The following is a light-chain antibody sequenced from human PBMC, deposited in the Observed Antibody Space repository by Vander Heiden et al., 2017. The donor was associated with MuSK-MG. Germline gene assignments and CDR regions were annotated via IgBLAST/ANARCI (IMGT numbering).Light chain of an antibody. CDR2: GKN. CDR1: SLRSYY. Sequence: SSELTQDPAVSVALGQTVRITCQGDSLRSYYASWYQQKPGQAPVLVIYGKNNRPSEIPDRFSGSSSGNTASLTITGAQAEDEADYYCNSRDSSGNHFWVFGGGTKLTVL. CDR3: NSRDSSGNHFWV. V-gene: IGLV3-19*01. J-gene: IGLJ3*02.